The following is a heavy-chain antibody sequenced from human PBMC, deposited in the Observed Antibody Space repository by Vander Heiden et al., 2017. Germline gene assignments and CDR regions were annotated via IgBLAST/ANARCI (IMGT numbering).Heavy chain of an antibody. D-gene: IGHD4-17*01. J-gene: IGHJ4*02. CDR3: ARQNDGNYGDYPYEF. Sequence: LVQSGAEVKKQGESLKISCQASGYTFSDSWIGWVRQMPGKGLESMGVIYPADSETRYSPSFEGQVTMSVDKSTNTAYLEWRSLKASDSAMYYCARQNDGNYGDYPYEFWGQGTQVTVSS. CDR1: GYTFSDSW. V-gene: IGHV5-51*01. CDR2: IYPADSET.